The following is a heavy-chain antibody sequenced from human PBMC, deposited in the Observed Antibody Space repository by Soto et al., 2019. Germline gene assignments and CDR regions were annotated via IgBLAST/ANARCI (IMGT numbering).Heavy chain of an antibody. J-gene: IGHJ6*02. V-gene: IGHV1-2*02. CDR2: INPNSGGT. D-gene: IGHD3-16*01. CDR3: ARDWGFHGEYYYYGMDV. CDR1: GYTFTGYY. Sequence: ASVKVSCKASGYTFTGYYMHWVRQAPGQGLEWMGWINPNSGGTNYAQKFQGRVTMTRDTSISTAYMELSRLRSDDTAVYYCARDWGFHGEYYYYGMDVWGQGTTVTVSS.